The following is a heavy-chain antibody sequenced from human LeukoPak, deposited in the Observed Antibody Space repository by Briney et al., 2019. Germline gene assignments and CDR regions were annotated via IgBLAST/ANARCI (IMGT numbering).Heavy chain of an antibody. J-gene: IGHJ4*02. CDR2: ISHDGAII. CDR3: VRDNPRCCGVVPANIDDY. V-gene: IGHV3-48*01. Sequence: GGSLILSCAASGFTFSRDSMNWVRQAPGKGLEWISYISHDGAIIYYADSVRGRFTISRDNARNSLYLQMHSLRAEDTAGYYCVRDNPRCCGVVPANIDDYWGQGTLVTVSS. CDR1: GFTFSRDS. D-gene: IGHD2-15*01.